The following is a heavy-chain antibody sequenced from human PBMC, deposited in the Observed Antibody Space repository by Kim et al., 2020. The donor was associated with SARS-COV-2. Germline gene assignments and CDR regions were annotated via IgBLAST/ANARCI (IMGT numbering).Heavy chain of an antibody. J-gene: IGHJ4*02. D-gene: IGHD3-22*01. CDR2: IYYSGRS. V-gene: IGHV4-39*01. CDR3: ARLIDYDSGGSGRTFDY. CDR1: GGSINSSTSY. Sequence: SETLSLTCTVSGGSINSSTSYWGWIRQPPGKGLEWIGNIYYSGRSYHNPSLKSRVTISVETSKNQFSLKLTSVTAADTAVYYCARLIDYDSGGSGRTFDYWGQGSLVTVSS.